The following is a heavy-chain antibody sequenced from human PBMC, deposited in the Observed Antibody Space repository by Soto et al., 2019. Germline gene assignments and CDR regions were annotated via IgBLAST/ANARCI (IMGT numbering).Heavy chain of an antibody. CDR2: ISGGGTVA. D-gene: IGHD4-17*01. Sequence: QVQLVESGGGLVKPGGSLRLSCEASGFTFSDYYMTWFRQAPGKGLGWVSYISGGGTVAVYADSLRGRFTILRDNAKRSVCLEITSLRADDSAVYYCARGHTTVRRAYFDSWGKGTAVTVPS. CDR1: GFTFSDYY. CDR3: ARGHTTVRRAYFDS. V-gene: IGHV3-11*04. J-gene: IGHJ4*02.